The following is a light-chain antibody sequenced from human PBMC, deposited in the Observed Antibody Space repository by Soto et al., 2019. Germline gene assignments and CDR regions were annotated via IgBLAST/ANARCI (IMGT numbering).Light chain of an antibody. V-gene: IGKV1-5*01. J-gene: IGKJ2*01. CDR2: DAP. Sequence: DIQMTQSPSTLSASVGDRVTITCRASQIISTWLAWYQQKPGKAPRLLIYDAPSLESGVPSRFSGSGSGTEFTLTISSLQPDDFATYYCQQYNSYSYTFGQGTKLEIK. CDR3: QQYNSYSYT. CDR1: QIISTW.